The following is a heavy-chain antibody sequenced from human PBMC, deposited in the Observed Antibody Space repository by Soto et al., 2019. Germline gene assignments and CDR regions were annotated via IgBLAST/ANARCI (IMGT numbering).Heavy chain of an antibody. CDR3: AKADDFWSQNWFDP. CDR1: GFTFSSYA. D-gene: IGHD3-3*01. Sequence: LRLSCAASGFTFSSYAMSWVRQAPGKGLEWVSAISGSGGSTYYADSVKGRFTISRDNSKNTLYLQMNSLRAEDTAVYYCAKADDFWSQNWFDPWGQGTLVTVSS. J-gene: IGHJ5*02. V-gene: IGHV3-23*01. CDR2: ISGSGGST.